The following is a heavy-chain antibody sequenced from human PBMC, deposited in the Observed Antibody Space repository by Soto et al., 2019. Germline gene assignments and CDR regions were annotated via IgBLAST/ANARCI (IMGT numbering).Heavy chain of an antibody. V-gene: IGHV4-34*01. CDR3: ARARPPVRGVSYNWFDP. CDR2: INHSGST. J-gene: IGHJ5*02. D-gene: IGHD3-10*01. Sequence: SETLSLTCAVYGGSFSGYYWSWIRQPPGKGLEWIWEINHSGSTNYNPSLKSRVTISVDTSKNQFSLKLSSVTAADTAVYYCARARPPVRGVSYNWFDPWGQGTLVTVSS. CDR1: GGSFSGYY.